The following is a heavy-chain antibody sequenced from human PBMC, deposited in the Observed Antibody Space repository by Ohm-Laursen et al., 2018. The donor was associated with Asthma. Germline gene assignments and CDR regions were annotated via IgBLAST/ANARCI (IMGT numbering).Heavy chain of an antibody. Sequence: TLSLTCTVSGGSISSGGYYWSWIRQHPGKGLEWIGYIYYSGSTYYNPSLKSRVTISVDTSKNQFSLRLSSVTAADTAVYYCAKGLRYDGYLYGLDVWGHGTTVTVSS. D-gene: IGHD5-24*01. V-gene: IGHV4-31*03. CDR2: IYYSGST. J-gene: IGHJ6*02. CDR3: AKGLRYDGYLYGLDV. CDR1: GGSISSGGYY.